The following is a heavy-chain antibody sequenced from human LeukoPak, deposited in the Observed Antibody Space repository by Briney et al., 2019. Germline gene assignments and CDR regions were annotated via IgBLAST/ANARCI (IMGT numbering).Heavy chain of an antibody. CDR1: GASVGSAGFH. V-gene: IGHV4-61*08. J-gene: IGHJ4*02. CDR3: ARTQSQSGSYRYYFGY. CDR2: IYYISNT. Sequence: PSETLSLACTVSGASVGSAGFHWIWIRPPPGGGLEWIGHIYYISNTNYNPSLKSRVTMSVDPPKTQFSLKLNSVTAADTAVYYCARTQSQSGSYRYYFGYWGQGTLVTVSS. D-gene: IGHD3-16*02.